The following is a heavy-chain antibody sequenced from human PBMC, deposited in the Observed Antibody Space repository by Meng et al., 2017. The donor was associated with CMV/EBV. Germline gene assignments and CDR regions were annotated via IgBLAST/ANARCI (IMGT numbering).Heavy chain of an antibody. CDR2: INHSEST. V-gene: IGHV4-34*01. Sequence: GGSLSGYYWNWIRQPPGKGLEWIGEINHSESTNYNPSLKSRVTISVDTSKNQFSLKLSSVTAADTAVYYCASLNYCSSTSCSRRFDYWGQGTLVTVSS. D-gene: IGHD2-2*01. CDR3: ASLNYCSSTSCSRRFDY. CDR1: GGSLSGYY. J-gene: IGHJ4*02.